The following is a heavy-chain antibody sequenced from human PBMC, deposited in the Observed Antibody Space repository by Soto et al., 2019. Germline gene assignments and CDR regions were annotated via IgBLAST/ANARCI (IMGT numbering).Heavy chain of an antibody. Sequence: ASVKVSCKASGYTFTSYGISWVRQAPGQGLEWMGWISAYNGNTNYAQKLQGRVTMTTDTSTSTAYMEQRRLRSDDTAVYYCVWLQGLYYFGYWGQGTLVTVSS. V-gene: IGHV1-18*04. D-gene: IGHD5-12*01. CDR1: GYTFTSYG. CDR2: ISAYNGNT. J-gene: IGHJ4*02. CDR3: VWLQGLYYFGY.